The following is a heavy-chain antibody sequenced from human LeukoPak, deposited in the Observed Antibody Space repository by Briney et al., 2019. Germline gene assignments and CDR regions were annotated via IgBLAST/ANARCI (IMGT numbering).Heavy chain of an antibody. J-gene: IGHJ3*02. CDR3: ARVLLGVALFNAFDI. CDR2: INANSGAT. Sequence: GASVKVSCKASGYTFTGYYIHWVRQAPGQGLEWMGWINANSGATKYAQMFQGRVTMTRDTSISTAYMELSRLRSDDTAVYYCARVLLGVALFNAFDIWGQGTMVTVSS. D-gene: IGHD2-15*01. CDR1: GYTFTGYY. V-gene: IGHV1-2*02.